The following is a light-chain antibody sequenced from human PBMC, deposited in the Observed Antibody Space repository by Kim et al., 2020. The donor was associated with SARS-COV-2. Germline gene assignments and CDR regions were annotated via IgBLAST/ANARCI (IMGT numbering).Light chain of an antibody. CDR3: QVWDRSTNRV. V-gene: IGLV3-21*04. J-gene: IGLJ3*02. CDR2: YDT. Sequence: SYELTQPPSLSVAPGKTARITCGGDNIGSKSVHWYQQKPGQAPVVVIFYDTGRPSVVPERFSGSNSGDTATLTISWVEAGDDADYYCQVWDRSTNRVFGGGTKLTVL. CDR1: NIGSKS.